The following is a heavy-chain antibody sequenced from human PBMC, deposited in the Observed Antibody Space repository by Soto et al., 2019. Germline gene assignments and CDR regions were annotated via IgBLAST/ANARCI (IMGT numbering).Heavy chain of an antibody. V-gene: IGHV3-30-3*01. CDR3: AGGTVVVQIFDY. Sequence: QVQLVESGGGVVQPGRSLRLSCAASGFTFSSYAMHWVRQAPGKGLEWVAVISYDGSNKYYADSVKGRFTISRDNSKNTLYLQMSSLRAEVTAVYYCAGGTVVVQIFDYWGQGTLVTVSS. D-gene: IGHD3-22*01. J-gene: IGHJ4*02. CDR1: GFTFSSYA. CDR2: ISYDGSNK.